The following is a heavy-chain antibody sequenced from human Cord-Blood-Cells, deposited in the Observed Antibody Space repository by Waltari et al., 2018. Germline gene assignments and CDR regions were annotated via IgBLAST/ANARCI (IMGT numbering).Heavy chain of an antibody. CDR2: INPNSGGT. J-gene: IGHJ5*02. CDR1: GYTFPRYY. D-gene: IGHD1-26*01. CDR3: ARDLRWDQNWFDP. V-gene: IGHV1-2*02. Sequence: QVQLVQSGAEVKKPGASVKVSCKASGYTFPRYYLHWLRRAPGQGLEWMGWINPNSGGTNYAQKFQGRVTMTRDTSISTAYMELSRLRSDDTAVYYCARDLRWDQNWFDPWGQGTLVTVSS.